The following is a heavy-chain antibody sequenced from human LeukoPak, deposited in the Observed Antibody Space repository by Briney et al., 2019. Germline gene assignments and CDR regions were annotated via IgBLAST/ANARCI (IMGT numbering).Heavy chain of an antibody. J-gene: IGHJ4*02. Sequence: SETLSLTCTVSGGSISSSSYYWGWIRQPPGKGPEWIGSIYYSGSTYYNPSLKSRVTISVDTSKNQFSLKLSSVTAADTAVYYCALGIAGAFDYWGQGTLVTVSS. CDR3: ALGIAGAFDY. D-gene: IGHD1-26*01. CDR1: GGSISSSSYY. CDR2: IYYSGST. V-gene: IGHV4-39*01.